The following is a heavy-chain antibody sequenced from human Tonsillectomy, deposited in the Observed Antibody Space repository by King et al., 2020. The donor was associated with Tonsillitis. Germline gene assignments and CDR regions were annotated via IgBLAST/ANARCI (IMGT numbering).Heavy chain of an antibody. Sequence: VQLVQSGGGLVQPGGSLRLSCAASGFSFSSYVMSWVRQAPGKGLEWVSGISGSGGSTYYADSVKVRFTISRANSRNTLYLQMNSLRAEDTAVDCAKCGYHYDFWSGEYYFDYWGQGTLVTVSS. J-gene: IGHJ4*02. CDR1: GFSFSSYV. CDR3: AKCGYHYDFWSGEYYFDY. CDR2: ISGSGGST. D-gene: IGHD3-3*01. V-gene: IGHV3-23*04.